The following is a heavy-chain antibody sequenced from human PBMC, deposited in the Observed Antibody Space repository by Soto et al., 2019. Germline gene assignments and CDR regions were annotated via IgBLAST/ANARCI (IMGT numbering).Heavy chain of an antibody. CDR3: ARWGSSGYYYFDY. J-gene: IGHJ4*02. CDR1: GYTFTSYA. Sequence: ASVKVSCKASGYTFTSYAMHWVRQAPGQRLEWMGWINAGNGNTKYSQKFQGRVTITRDTSASTAYMELRSLRSEDTAVYYCARWGSSGYYYFDYWGQGTLVTVSS. D-gene: IGHD3-22*01. V-gene: IGHV1-3*01. CDR2: INAGNGNT.